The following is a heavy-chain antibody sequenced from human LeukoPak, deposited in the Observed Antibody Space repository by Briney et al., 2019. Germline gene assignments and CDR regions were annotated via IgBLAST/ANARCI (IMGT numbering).Heavy chain of an antibody. Sequence: PSETLSLTCTVSGGSIRNYYWSWIRQPAGKGLEWIGRIYITGSTNYNPSLKSRVTMSLDTSKNQFSLKLSSVTAADTAVYYCARKNRMEGDDAFDIWGQGTMVTVSS. CDR2: IYITGST. CDR3: ARKNRMEGDDAFDI. J-gene: IGHJ3*02. V-gene: IGHV4-4*07. CDR1: GGSIRNYY. D-gene: IGHD1-14*01.